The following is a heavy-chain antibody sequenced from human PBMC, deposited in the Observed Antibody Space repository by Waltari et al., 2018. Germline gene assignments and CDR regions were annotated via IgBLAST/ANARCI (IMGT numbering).Heavy chain of an antibody. CDR2: ISYDGSNK. CDR1: AFTFSSYG. J-gene: IGHJ4*02. D-gene: IGHD6-19*01. Sequence: QVQLVESGGGVVQPGRSLRLSCAASAFTFSSYGMHWVRQAPGKGLEWVAVISYDGSNKYYADSVKGRFTISRDNSKNTLYLQMNSLRAEDTAVYYCAKVIRSGWYYFDYWGQGTLVTVSS. V-gene: IGHV3-30*18. CDR3: AKVIRSGWYYFDY.